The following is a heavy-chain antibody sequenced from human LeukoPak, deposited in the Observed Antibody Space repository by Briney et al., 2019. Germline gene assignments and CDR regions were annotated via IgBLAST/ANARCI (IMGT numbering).Heavy chain of an antibody. CDR2: ISGSGGST. V-gene: IGHV3-23*01. D-gene: IGHD3-10*01. CDR3: AKDRGDYYGSGSYQGNWFDP. J-gene: IGHJ5*02. CDR1: GFTFSSYA. Sequence: GGSLRLSCAASGFTFSSYAMSWVRQAPGKGLEWVSAISGSGGSTYYADSVKGRFTISTDTSTNTMYLKMHSLRAEDMAVYYCAKDRGDYYGSGSYQGNWFDPWGQGTLVTVSS.